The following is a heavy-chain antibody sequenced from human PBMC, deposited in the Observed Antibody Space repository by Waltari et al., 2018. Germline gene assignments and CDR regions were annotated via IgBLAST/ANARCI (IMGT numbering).Heavy chain of an antibody. CDR3: AKVVDSSGYYYEWELFEY. CDR2: ISGSGGST. J-gene: IGHJ4*02. V-gene: IGHV3-23*01. D-gene: IGHD3-22*01. Sequence: EVQLLESGGGLVQPGGSLRLSCAASGFTFSSNAMSWVRKAPGQGLEWVSSISGSGGSTYYADSVKGRFTISRDNSKRTLYLQMNSLRAEDTAVYYCAKVVDSSGYYYEWELFEYWGQGTLVTVSS. CDR1: GFTFSSNA.